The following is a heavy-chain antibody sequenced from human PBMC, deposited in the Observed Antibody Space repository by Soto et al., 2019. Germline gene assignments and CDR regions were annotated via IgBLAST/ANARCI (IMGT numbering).Heavy chain of an antibody. J-gene: IGHJ4*02. CDR1: GFTVSDTY. CDR3: ARGKSGWLTFDY. Sequence: EVRLVETGGGLIQPGGSLRLSCAASGFTVSDTYMNWVRQAPGKGLEWVSVIYSGSVTYYADPVKGRFTISRDNSKNTVFLQMSSLRVDDTAVYYCARGKSGWLTFDYWGQGILVTVSS. CDR2: IYSGSVT. D-gene: IGHD6-19*01. V-gene: IGHV3-53*02.